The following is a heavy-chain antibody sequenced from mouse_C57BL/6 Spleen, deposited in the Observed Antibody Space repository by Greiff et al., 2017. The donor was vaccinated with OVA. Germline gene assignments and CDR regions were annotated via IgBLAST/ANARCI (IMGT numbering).Heavy chain of an antibody. CDR1: GYSFTDYN. CDR2: INPNYGTT. D-gene: IGHD4-1*01. CDR3: AKLGRGAYYEARDY. J-gene: IGHJ4*01. Sequence: VQLQQSGPELVKPGASVKISCKASGYSFTDYNMNWVKQSNGKSLEWIGVINPNYGTTSYNQKFKGKATLTVDRSSSTAYMQLNSLTSEDSAVYDWAKLGRGAYYEARDYWGQGTSVTVSS. V-gene: IGHV1-39*01.